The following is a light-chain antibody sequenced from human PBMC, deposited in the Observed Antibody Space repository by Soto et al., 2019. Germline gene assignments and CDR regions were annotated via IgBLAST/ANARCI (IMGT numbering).Light chain of an antibody. Sequence: VSLTQGERATLYCRASQSVSSYLAWYQQKPGQAPRLLIYDASNRATGIPARFSGSGSGTDFTLTISSLHPEDFAVYSCLQYDSPPHPFGQGAKVDIK. J-gene: IGKJ1*01. CDR2: DAS. V-gene: IGKV3-11*01. CDR1: QSVSSY. CDR3: LQYDSPPHP.